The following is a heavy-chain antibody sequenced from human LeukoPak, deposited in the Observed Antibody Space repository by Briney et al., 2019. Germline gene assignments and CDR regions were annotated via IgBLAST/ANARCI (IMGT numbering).Heavy chain of an antibody. CDR3: AKDHEDY. Sequence: GGSLRLSCAASGFTFSNYGMNWVRQAPGKGLEWVSGITSSGITYYADSVKGRFTVSRDNSKNTLYLQMNSLRAEDTAVYYCAKDHEDYWGQGTLVTVSS. J-gene: IGHJ4*02. CDR2: ITSSGIT. CDR1: GFTFSNYG. V-gene: IGHV3-23*01.